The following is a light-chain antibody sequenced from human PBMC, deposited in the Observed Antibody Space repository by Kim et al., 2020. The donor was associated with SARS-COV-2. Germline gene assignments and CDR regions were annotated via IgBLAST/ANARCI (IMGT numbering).Light chain of an antibody. CDR2: QDS. J-gene: IGLJ7*01. CDR1: KLGDKY. Sequence: SVSPGQTASITCSGDKLGDKYACWYQQKPGQSPVLVIYQDSKRPSGIPERFSGSNSGNTATLTISGTQAMDEADYYCQAWDSSTAVFGGGTQLTSS. V-gene: IGLV3-1*01. CDR3: QAWDSSTAV.